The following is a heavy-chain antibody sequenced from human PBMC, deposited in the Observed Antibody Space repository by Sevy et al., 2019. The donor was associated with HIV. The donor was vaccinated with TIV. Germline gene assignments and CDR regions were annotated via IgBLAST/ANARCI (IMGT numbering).Heavy chain of an antibody. Sequence: GGSLRLSCAASGFTFSSYGMHWVRQAPGKGLEWVAVISYDGSNKYYADSVKGRFTISRDNSKNTLYLQMNNLRAEDTAVYYCAKDRTPYSSSSIAWFDPWGQGTLVTVSS. V-gene: IGHV3-30*18. CDR3: AKDRTPYSSSSIAWFDP. J-gene: IGHJ5*02. CDR1: GFTFSSYG. CDR2: ISYDGSNK. D-gene: IGHD6-6*01.